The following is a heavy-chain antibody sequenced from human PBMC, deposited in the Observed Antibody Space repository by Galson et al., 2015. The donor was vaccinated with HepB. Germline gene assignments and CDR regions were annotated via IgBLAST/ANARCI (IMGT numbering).Heavy chain of an antibody. CDR3: ACQSYLWGSFRSRHFDF. D-gene: IGHD3-16*02. J-gene: IGHJ4*02. Sequence: QSGAEVKKPGASVKVSCKASGYTFTTYGISWVRQAPGQGLEWMGWISAYNGNTNYAQKLQGRVTMTTDTSTSTAYMELRSLRSDDTAVYYCACQSYLWGSFRSRHFDFWGQGTLVTVSS. V-gene: IGHV1-18*01. CDR1: GYTFTTYG. CDR2: ISAYNGNT.